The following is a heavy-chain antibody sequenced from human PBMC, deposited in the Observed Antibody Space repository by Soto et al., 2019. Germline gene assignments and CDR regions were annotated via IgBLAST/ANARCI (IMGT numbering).Heavy chain of an antibody. J-gene: IGHJ4*02. CDR2: ISYDGSNK. CDR3: ARDRALRYFDWLFPDY. D-gene: IGHD3-9*01. CDR1: GFTFSSYA. Sequence: GGSLRLSCAASGFTFSSYAMHWVRQSPGKGLEWVAVISYDGSNKYYADSVKGRFTISRDNSKNTLYLQMNSLRAEDTAVYYCARDRALRYFDWLFPDYWGQGTLVTVSS. V-gene: IGHV3-30-3*01.